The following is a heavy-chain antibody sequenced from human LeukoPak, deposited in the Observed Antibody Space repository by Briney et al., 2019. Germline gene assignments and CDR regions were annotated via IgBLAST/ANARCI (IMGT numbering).Heavy chain of an antibody. CDR1: GFTFSSYN. CDR3: ARAHNWKYGTFDY. Sequence: GGSLRLSCAASGFTFSSYNINWVRQAPGKGLEWVAFIRYDGSNKYYADSVKGRFTISRDNAKNSLYLQMNSLRVEDTAVYYCARAHNWKYGTFDYWGQGTLVTVSS. V-gene: IGHV3-30*02. D-gene: IGHD1-7*01. CDR2: IRYDGSNK. J-gene: IGHJ4*02.